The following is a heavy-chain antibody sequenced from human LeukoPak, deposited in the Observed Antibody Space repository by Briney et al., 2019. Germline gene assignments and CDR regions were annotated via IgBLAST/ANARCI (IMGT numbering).Heavy chain of an antibody. D-gene: IGHD3-22*01. CDR2: IYYSGST. V-gene: IGHV4-39*01. CDR1: GGSISSSSYY. CDR3: ARHGRYYDSSAKKGY. J-gene: IGHJ4*02. Sequence: SETLSLTCTVSGGSISSSSYYWGWIRQPPGKGLEWIGSIYYSGSTYYNPSLKSRVTISVDTSKSQFSLKLSSVTAADTAVYYCARHGRYYDSSAKKGYWGQGTLVTVSS.